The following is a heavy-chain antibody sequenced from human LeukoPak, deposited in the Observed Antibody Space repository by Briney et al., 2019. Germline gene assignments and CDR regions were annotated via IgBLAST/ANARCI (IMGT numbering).Heavy chain of an antibody. D-gene: IGHD2-8*01. CDR2: ISSDGKSK. J-gene: IGHJ4*02. V-gene: IGHV3-30*04. CDR3: ARDPMADFDY. CDR1: GFTFSTYA. Sequence: PGRSLRLSCAASGFTFSTYAFHWVRQAPGMGLEWVAVISSDGKSKIYADSVKGRFTISRDNSKNTLFLQMNSLRTEDTAVYYCARDPMADFDYWGQGALVTVSS.